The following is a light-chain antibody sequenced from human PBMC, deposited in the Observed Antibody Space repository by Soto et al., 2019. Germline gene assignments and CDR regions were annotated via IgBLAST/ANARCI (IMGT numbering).Light chain of an antibody. CDR1: QSVSSN. CDR3: QQYHNWLT. CDR2: GAS. Sequence: EIVMTQSPATLSVSPGEGATLSCGASQSVSSNLAWYQQKPGQAPRLLIFGASTRATSIPARFSGSGSGTEFTLTISSLQPEDFAVYYCQQYHNWLTFGGGTKVDIK. J-gene: IGKJ4*01. V-gene: IGKV3D-15*01.